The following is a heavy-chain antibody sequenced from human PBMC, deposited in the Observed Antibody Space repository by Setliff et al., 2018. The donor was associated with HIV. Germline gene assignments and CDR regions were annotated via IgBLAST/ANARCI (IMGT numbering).Heavy chain of an antibody. CDR1: GVSFSTSSYF. CDR3: AREGRGDPSLATTRLDY. V-gene: IGHV4-39*02. D-gene: IGHD1-1*01. CDR2: IYYTGFT. J-gene: IGHJ4*02. Sequence: PSETLSLTCSVSGVSFSTSSYFWGWVRQSPGKGLEWIANIYYTGFTYCNPSLKSRVTISIDKSKSQFSLNLTSVTASDTAVYYCAREGRGDPSLATTRLDYWGQGKLVTVSS.